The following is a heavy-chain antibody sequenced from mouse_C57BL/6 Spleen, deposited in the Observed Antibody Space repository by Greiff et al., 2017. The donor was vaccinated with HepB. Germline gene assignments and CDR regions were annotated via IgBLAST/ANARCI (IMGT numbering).Heavy chain of an antibody. CDR1: GFNIKDYY. V-gene: IGHV14-2*01. CDR2: IDPEDGET. J-gene: IGHJ2*01. CDR3: ARTDGRNYFDY. Sequence: EVQLQQSGAELVKPGASVKLSCTASGFNIKDYYMHWVKQRTEQGLEWIGRIDPEDGETKYVPKFQGKATITAVTSSNTAYLQLSSLTSEDTAVYYCARTDGRNYFDYWGQGTTLTGSS.